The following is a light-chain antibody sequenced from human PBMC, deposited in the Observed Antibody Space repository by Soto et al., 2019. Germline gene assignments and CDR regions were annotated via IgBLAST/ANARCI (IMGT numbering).Light chain of an antibody. CDR2: DAS. Sequence: AIQLTQSPSSLSASVGDTVTITCRASQGITNCLAWYQQTPVKPPKVLIYDASTLESGVPSRFSGSGSGTDFTLTISSLQPDDFGSYYCQQFIAYPHTFGQGTKLEIK. CDR3: QQFIAYPHT. CDR1: QGITNC. V-gene: IGKV1-13*02. J-gene: IGKJ2*01.